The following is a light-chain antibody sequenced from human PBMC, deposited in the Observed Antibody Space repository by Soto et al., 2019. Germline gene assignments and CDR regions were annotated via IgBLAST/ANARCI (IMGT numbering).Light chain of an antibody. CDR3: MQSIQLPVT. Sequence: DIVMTQSPDSLAVSLGERATITCKSSQSVLYSADNKNYLYWYLQKPGQPPQLLIYEVSNRFSGVPDRFSGSGSGTDFTLKISRVEAEDVGVYYCMQSIQLPVTFGGGTKVDI. J-gene: IGKJ4*01. CDR1: QSVLYSADNKNY. V-gene: IGKV2D-29*01. CDR2: EVS.